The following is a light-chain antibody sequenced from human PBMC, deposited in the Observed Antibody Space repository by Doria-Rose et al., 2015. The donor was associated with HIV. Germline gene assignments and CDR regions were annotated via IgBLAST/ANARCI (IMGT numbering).Light chain of an antibody. Sequence: TQSPGTLSLSPGERATLSCRASQSFSSTYLAWYQQTPGQAPSLLIYDGSTRATGIPDRFSASGSGTVFTLTINRLEPEDFALYYCHQYGTSWTFGQGTKVEI. CDR1: QSFSSTY. V-gene: IGKV3-20*01. J-gene: IGKJ1*01. CDR2: DGS. CDR3: HQYGTSWT.